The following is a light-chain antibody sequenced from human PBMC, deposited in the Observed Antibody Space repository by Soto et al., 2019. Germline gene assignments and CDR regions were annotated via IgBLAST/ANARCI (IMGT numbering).Light chain of an antibody. J-gene: IGLJ2*01. CDR1: SSDVGSYNL. V-gene: IGLV2-23*03. CDR3: CSYAGSSTFEV. Sequence: QSALTQLASVSGSPGQSITISCTGTSSDVGSYNLVSWYQQHPGKAPKLMIYEGSKRPSGVSNRFSGSKSGNTASLTISGLQAEDEADYYCCSYAGSSTFEVFGGGTKVTVL. CDR2: EGS.